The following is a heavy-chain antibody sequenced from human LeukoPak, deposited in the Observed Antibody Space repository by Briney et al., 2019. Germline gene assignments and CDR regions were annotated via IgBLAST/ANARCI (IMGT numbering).Heavy chain of an antibody. Sequence: GGSLRLSCAASGFTFDDYAMHWVRQAPGKGLEWVSGISWNSGSIGYADSVKGRFTISRDNAKNSLYLQMNSLRGEDTALYYCAKDFGTVGATGPFDYWGQGNLVTVSS. CDR1: GFTFDDYA. CDR2: ISWNSGSI. J-gene: IGHJ4*02. V-gene: IGHV3-9*01. D-gene: IGHD1-26*01. CDR3: AKDFGTVGATGPFDY.